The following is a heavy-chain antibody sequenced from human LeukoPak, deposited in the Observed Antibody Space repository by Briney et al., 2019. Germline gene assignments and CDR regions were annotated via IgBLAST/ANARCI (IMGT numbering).Heavy chain of an antibody. CDR2: IYYSGST. V-gene: IGHV4-39*01. CDR1: GGSISSSSYY. J-gene: IGHJ4*02. Sequence: KPSETLSLTCTVSGGSISSSSYYWGWIRQPPGKGLEWIGSIYYSGSTYYNPSLKSRVTISVDTSKNQFSMKLNSVTAADTAVDYCASPPDDIGVFFDYWGQGTLVTVS. D-gene: IGHD2-15*01. CDR3: ASPPDDIGVFFDY.